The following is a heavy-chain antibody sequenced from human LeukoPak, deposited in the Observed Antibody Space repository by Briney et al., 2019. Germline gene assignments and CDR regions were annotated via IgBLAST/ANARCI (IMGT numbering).Heavy chain of an antibody. V-gene: IGHV4-59*01. Sequence: SETLSLTCTVSGGSINSYYWSWIRQPPGKGLEWIGYIYYSWSTNYNPSLKSRVTISVDTSKNQFSLRLSSVTAADTAVYYCARASGWYNCFDPWGQGTLVTVSS. J-gene: IGHJ5*02. CDR1: GGSINSYY. CDR2: IYYSWST. D-gene: IGHD6-19*01. CDR3: ARASGWYNCFDP.